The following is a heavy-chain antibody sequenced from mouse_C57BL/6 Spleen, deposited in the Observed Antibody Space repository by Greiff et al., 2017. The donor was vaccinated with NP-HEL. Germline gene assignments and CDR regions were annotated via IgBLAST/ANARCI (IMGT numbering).Heavy chain of an antibody. D-gene: IGHD1-1*01. CDR1: GYTFPDSY. CDR3: ARPYYYGSIYYYAMDY. J-gene: IGHJ4*01. CDR2: INPNNGGT. V-gene: IGHV1-26*01. Sequence: VQLQQSGPELVKPGASVKISCKASGYTFPDSYMNWVKQSHGKSLEWIGDINPNNGGTSYNQKFKGKATLTVDKSSSTAYMELRSLTSEDSAVYYCARPYYYGSIYYYAMDYWGQGTSVTVSS.